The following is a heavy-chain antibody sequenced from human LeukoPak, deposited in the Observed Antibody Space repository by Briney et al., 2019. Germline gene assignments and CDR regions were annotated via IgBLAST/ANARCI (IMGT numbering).Heavy chain of an antibody. CDR1: GFTFSSYS. V-gene: IGHV3-48*04. J-gene: IGHJ6*03. CDR2: ISSSGSTI. Sequence: GGSLRLSCAASGFTFSSYSMNWVRQAPGKGLEWVSSISSSGSTIYYADSVKGRFTISRDNAKNSLYLQMNSLRAEDTAVYYCARDRRVVGGSYYSDYYYYMDVWGKGTTVTVSS. CDR3: ARDRRVVGGSYYSDYYYYMDV. D-gene: IGHD1-26*01.